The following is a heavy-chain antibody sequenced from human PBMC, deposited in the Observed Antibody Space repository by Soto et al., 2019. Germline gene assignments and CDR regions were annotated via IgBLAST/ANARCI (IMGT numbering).Heavy chain of an antibody. Sequence: ASVKVSCKASGYTFTSYGIIWVRQAPGQGLEWMGWINAYNGNTNYAENLQGRVTMTTDTSTSTAYMELRSLRSDDTAVYYCARVRCSNGVCFYFHYWGQGTPVTVSS. J-gene: IGHJ1*01. CDR2: INAYNGNT. CDR3: ARVRCSNGVCFYFHY. D-gene: IGHD2-8*01. V-gene: IGHV1-18*01. CDR1: GYTFTSYG.